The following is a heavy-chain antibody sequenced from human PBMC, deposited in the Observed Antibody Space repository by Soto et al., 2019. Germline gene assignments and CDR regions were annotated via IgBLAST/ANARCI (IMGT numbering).Heavy chain of an antibody. J-gene: IGHJ6*02. CDR2: ISAYNGNT. CDR1: GYTFTGYY. Sequence: ASVKVSCKASGYTFTGYYMHWVRQAPGQGLEWMGWISAYNGNTNYAQKLQGRVAMTTDTSTSAAYMELRSLRSDDTAVYYCARDRSCSSTSCYNYYYGMDVWGQGTTVTVSS. D-gene: IGHD2-2*02. CDR3: ARDRSCSSTSCYNYYYGMDV. V-gene: IGHV1-18*04.